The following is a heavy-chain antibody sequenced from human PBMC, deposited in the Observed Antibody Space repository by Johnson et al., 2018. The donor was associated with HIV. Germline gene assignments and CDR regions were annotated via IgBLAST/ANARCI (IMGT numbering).Heavy chain of an antibody. D-gene: IGHD2-15*01. CDR1: GFTFDYYA. V-gene: IGHV3-9*01. CDR3: AKELRINQRAFDI. CDR2: ISWNSGSI. J-gene: IGHJ3*02. Sequence: VQLVESGGGLVQPGRSLRLSCAASGFTFDYYAMHWVRQAPGKGLESVSGISWNSGSIGYADSVKGRFTISRDNAKNSRHLQMNSLRAEDTALYYCAKELRINQRAFDIWGQGTMVTVSS.